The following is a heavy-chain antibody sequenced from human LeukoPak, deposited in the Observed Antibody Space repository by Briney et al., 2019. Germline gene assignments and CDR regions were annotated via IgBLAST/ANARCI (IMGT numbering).Heavy chain of an antibody. D-gene: IGHD5-18*01. Sequence: RPGGSLRLACAASGFTFDDYGMSWVRQAPGKGLEWVSGINRNGGSTGYADSVKGRFTISRDNAKNSLYLQMNSLRAEDTALYYCARVGGGYSYAFDYWGRGTLVTVSS. J-gene: IGHJ4*02. CDR3: ARVGGGYSYAFDY. V-gene: IGHV3-20*04. CDR2: INRNGGST. CDR1: GFTFDDYG.